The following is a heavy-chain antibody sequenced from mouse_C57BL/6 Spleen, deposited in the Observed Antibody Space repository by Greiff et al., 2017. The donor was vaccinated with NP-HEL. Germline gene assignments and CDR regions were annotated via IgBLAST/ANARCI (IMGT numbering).Heavy chain of an antibody. D-gene: IGHD4-1*01. Sequence: VQLQQSGPELVKPGASVKMSCKASGYTFTDYNMHWVKQSHGKSLEWIGYINPNNGGTSYNQKFKGKATLTVNKSSSTAYMELRSLTSEDSAVYYCARRRTGPYYFDYGGQGTTLTVSS. V-gene: IGHV1-22*01. CDR2: INPNNGGT. CDR1: GYTFTDYN. J-gene: IGHJ2*01. CDR3: ARRRTGPYYFDY.